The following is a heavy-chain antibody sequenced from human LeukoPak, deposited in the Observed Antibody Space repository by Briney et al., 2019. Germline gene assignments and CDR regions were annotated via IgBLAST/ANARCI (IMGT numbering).Heavy chain of an antibody. D-gene: IGHD6-13*01. V-gene: IGHV3-74*01. Sequence: GGSLRLSCAASGFTFSSYWMHWVRHAPGKGLVWVSRIKTDGSSTSYADSVKGRFTISRDNAKNTMYLQMNSLRVEDTAVYYCARDFMYSISCTGCWGQGTLVTVSS. CDR3: ARDFMYSISCTGC. J-gene: IGHJ4*02. CDR1: GFTFSSYW. CDR2: IKTDGSST.